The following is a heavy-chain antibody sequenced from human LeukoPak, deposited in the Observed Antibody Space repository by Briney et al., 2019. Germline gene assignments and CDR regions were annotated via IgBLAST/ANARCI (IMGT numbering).Heavy chain of an antibody. CDR3: AKERPVGEAFDI. V-gene: IGHV3-9*01. J-gene: IGHJ3*02. CDR2: ISWNSGSI. CDR1: GFTFDDYA. Sequence: GRSLRLSCAASGFTFDDYAMHWVRQAPGKGLEWVSGISWNSGSIGYADSVKGRFTISRDNAKNSLYLQMNSLRAEDTAVYYCAKERPVGEAFDIWGQGTMVTVSS. D-gene: IGHD3-10*01.